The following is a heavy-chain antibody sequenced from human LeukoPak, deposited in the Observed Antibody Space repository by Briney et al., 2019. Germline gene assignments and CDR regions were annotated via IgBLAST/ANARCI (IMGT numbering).Heavy chain of an antibody. V-gene: IGHV3-23*01. CDR2: ISGSGGST. CDR3: AKGLGGTWIRHYFDY. J-gene: IGHJ4*02. CDR1: GFTFNNYA. D-gene: IGHD1-1*01. Sequence: GGSLRLSCAASGFTFNNYAMSWVRQAPGKGLEWVSVISGSGGSTYYADSVKGRFTISRDNSKNTLYVQTNSLRAEDTAVYYCAKGLGGTWIRHYFDYWGQGTLVTVSS.